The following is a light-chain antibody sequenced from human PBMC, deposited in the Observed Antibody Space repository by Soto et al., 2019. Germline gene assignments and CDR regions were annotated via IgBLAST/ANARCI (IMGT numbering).Light chain of an antibody. CDR2: GAS. CDR3: QQYHNSPLT. Sequence: EIVLTQSPGTLSLSPGERATLSCRASQSVSSNYLAWYQQKPGQAPRVLIYGASSRTTGIPDTFSGSGSGTDFTLTISRLEPEDFAVYYCQQYHNSPLTFGQGTKVDIK. CDR1: QSVSSNY. J-gene: IGKJ1*01. V-gene: IGKV3-20*01.